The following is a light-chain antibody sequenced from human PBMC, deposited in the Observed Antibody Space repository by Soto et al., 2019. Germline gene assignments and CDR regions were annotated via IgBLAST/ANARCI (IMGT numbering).Light chain of an antibody. V-gene: IGKV3-20*01. CDR1: QSVSSAY. CDR2: GAS. Sequence: DTGLTQSPGTLSLSPGERVTFSCRARQSVSSAYLAWYQQKPGQAPRLLIYGASTRATGIPDRFSGSGSGTDCSLAISRLDPEEFAVYYCQQYDTSPYTFGQGTKLEMK. J-gene: IGKJ2*01. CDR3: QQYDTSPYT.